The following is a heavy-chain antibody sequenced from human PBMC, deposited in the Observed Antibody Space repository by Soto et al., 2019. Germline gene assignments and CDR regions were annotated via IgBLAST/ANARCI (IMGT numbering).Heavy chain of an antibody. J-gene: IGHJ4*02. V-gene: IGHV3-23*01. CDR2: ISGSGGST. CDR3: AKYVRRLAVAKYYFDY. Sequence: GGSLRLSCAASGFTFSSYAMSWVRQAPGKGLEWVSAISGSGGSTYYADSVKGRFTISRDNSKNTLYLQMNSLRAEDTAVYYCAKYVRRLAVAKYYFDYWGQGTLVTVSS. CDR1: GFTFSSYA. D-gene: IGHD6-19*01.